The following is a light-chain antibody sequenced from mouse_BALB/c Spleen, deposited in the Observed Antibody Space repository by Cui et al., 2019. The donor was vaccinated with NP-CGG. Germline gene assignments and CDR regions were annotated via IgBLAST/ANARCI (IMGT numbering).Light chain of an antibody. CDR1: SSVTY. CDR2: SIS. CDR3: QQWSNSPFT. V-gene: IGKV4-68*01. J-gene: IGKJ4*01. Sequence: QIVPTQSPAILSASPGEKVTVTCSASSSVTYMKCVQQKPGSSPKLWIYSISNLGCGIPARFSGRGSWTSYSLTISGVKAEDAATYYGQQWSNSPFTFGSGTKLEIK.